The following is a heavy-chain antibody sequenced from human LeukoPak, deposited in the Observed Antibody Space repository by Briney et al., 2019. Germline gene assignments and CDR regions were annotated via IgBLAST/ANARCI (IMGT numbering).Heavy chain of an antibody. CDR3: ASAPSEIGGYYPEYFRH. CDR2: INTDGSSA. J-gene: IGHJ1*01. V-gene: IGHV3-74*01. CDR1: GFTFSGYW. D-gene: IGHD3-22*01. Sequence: GGSLRLSCAASGFTFSGYWMHWVRQAPGKGPVWVSRINTDGSSANYADSVKGRFTISRDNAKKTVSLQMNSLRPEDTGVYYCASAPSEIGGYYPEYFRHWGQGTLVTVSS.